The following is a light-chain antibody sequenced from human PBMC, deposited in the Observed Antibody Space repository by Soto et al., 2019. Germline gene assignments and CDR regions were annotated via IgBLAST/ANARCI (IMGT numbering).Light chain of an antibody. V-gene: IGLV3-21*04. J-gene: IGLJ2*01. Sequence: SYELTQTPSVSVAPGKTARITCGGNNIGSKSVHWYQQKPGQAPVLVIYYDSDRPSGIPERFSGSNSGNTATLTISRVEAGDEADYSCQVWDSSSDHVIFGGGTKLTV. CDR1: NIGSKS. CDR2: YDS. CDR3: QVWDSSSDHVI.